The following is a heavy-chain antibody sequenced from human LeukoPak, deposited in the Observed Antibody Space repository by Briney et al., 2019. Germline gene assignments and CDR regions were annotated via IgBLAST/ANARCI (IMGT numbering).Heavy chain of an antibody. CDR3: ARDIVVVPAASIRGWFDP. V-gene: IGHV3-11*01. CDR1: GFTFSDYY. J-gene: IGHJ5*02. D-gene: IGHD2-2*01. CDR2: ISSSGSTI. Sequence: GGSLRLSCAASGFTFSDYYMSWIRQAPGKGLEWASYISSSGSTIYYADSVKGRFTISRDNAKNSLYLQMNSLRAEDTAVYYCARDIVVVPAASIRGWFDPWGQGTLVTVSS.